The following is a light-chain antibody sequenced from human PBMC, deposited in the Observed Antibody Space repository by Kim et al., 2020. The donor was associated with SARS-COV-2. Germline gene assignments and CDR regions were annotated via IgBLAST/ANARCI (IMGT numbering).Light chain of an antibody. CDR1: NIGSKS. J-gene: IGLJ3*02. V-gene: IGLV3-21*04. CDR3: QVWDSSSDHPE. Sequence: SYELTQPPSVSVAPGKTARITWGGNNIGSKSVHWYQQKPGQAPVLVIYYDSDRPSGIPERFSGSTSGNTATLTISRVEAGDEADYYCQVWDSSSDHPELGGGTQRTFL. CDR2: YDS.